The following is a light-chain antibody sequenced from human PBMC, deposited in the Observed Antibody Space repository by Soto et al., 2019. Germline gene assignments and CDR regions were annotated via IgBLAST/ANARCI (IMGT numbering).Light chain of an antibody. CDR3: SSYTNNSTWV. CDR1: SRDVGSYNR. CDR2: EVS. Sequence: QSVLTEPPPVSGSPGQSVTISCTGTSRDVGSYNRVSWYQQPPGTAPKLMIYEVSNRPSGVPDRFSGSKSGNTASLTISGLQAEDEADYYCSSYTNNSTWVFGGGTKLTVL. V-gene: IGLV2-18*02. J-gene: IGLJ3*02.